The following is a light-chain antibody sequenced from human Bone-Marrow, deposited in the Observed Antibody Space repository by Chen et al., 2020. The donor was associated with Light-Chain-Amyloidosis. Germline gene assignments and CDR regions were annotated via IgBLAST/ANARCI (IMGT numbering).Light chain of an antibody. CDR1: IGVGTSDNY. Sequence: QTVVTQEPSLLVSPGGTVTLPCASSIGVGTSDNYQNWLQQKPGQPPRSLIFSASIKQSWTPDRFSGSLRGGKAALTLSDVQPEDEADYYCLLYFHSTRVFGGGTRLTVL. J-gene: IGLJ2*01. CDR2: SAS. CDR3: LLYFHSTRV. V-gene: IGLV7-43*01.